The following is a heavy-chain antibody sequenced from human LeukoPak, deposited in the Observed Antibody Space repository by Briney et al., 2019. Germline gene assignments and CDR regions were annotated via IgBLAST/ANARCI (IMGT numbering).Heavy chain of an antibody. CDR1: GGTFSSYA. CDR3: ASPYYYDSSGYYQGAFDI. CDR2: IIPIFGTA. J-gene: IGHJ3*02. Sequence: SVKVSCKASGGTFSSYAISWVRQAPGQGLEWMGGIIPIFGTANYAQKFQGRVTITADESTSTAYMELSSLRSEDTAVCYCASPYYYDSSGYYQGAFDIWGQGTMVTVSS. D-gene: IGHD3-22*01. V-gene: IGHV1-69*13.